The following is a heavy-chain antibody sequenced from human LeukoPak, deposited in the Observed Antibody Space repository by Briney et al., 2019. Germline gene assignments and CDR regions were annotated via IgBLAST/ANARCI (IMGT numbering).Heavy chain of an antibody. J-gene: IGHJ6*02. CDR1: GFTFSSYG. CDR2: ISYDGSNK. D-gene: IGHD3-10*01. Sequence: PGRSLRLSCAASGFTFSSYGMHWVRQAPGKGLEWVAVISYDGSNKYYADSVKGRFTISRDNSKNTLYLQMNSLRAEDTAVYYCAKGSNTYGLYYYGMDVWGQGTTVTVSS. V-gene: IGHV3-30*18. CDR3: AKGSNTYGLYYYGMDV.